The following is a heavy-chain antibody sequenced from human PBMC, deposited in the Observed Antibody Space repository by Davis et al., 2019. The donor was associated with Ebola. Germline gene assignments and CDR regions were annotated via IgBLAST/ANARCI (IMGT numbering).Heavy chain of an antibody. CDR3: ASAPGRFLEWWDDC. CDR2: INQSGST. V-gene: IGHV4-34*01. J-gene: IGHJ4*02. Sequence: SETLSLTCAVYGGSFSGYYWSWVRQPPGKGLEWIGEINQSGSTNYSPSLKSRVTISIDTSKNQFSLKVSSVTAADTAVYYCASAPGRFLEWWDDCWGQGTLVTVSS. D-gene: IGHD3-3*01. CDR1: GGSFSGYY.